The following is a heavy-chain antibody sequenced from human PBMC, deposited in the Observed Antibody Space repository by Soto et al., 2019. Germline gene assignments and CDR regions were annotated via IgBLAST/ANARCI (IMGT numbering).Heavy chain of an antibody. CDR2: IKQDGSEK. D-gene: IGHD6-13*01. Sequence: GGSLRLSCAASGFTFSSYWMSWVRQAPGKGLEWVANIKQDGSEKYYVDSVKGRFTISRDNAKNSLYLQMNSLRAEDTAVYYCARDWTHSSSPPGWFDPWGQGTLVTVSS. V-gene: IGHV3-7*01. J-gene: IGHJ5*02. CDR3: ARDWTHSSSPPGWFDP. CDR1: GFTFSSYW.